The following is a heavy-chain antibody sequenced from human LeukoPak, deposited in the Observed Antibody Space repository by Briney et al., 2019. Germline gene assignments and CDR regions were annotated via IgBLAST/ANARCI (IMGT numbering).Heavy chain of an antibody. D-gene: IGHD6-13*01. CDR2: ISAYNGNT. J-gene: IGHJ4*02. CDR1: GYTFTSYG. Sequence: ASVKVSCKASGYTFTSYGISWVRQAPGQGLEWMGWISAYNGNTNYAQKLQGRVTMTTDTSTSTAYMELRSLRSEDTAVYYCARDLLDHIAAAGRDVGGWGQGTLVTVSS. CDR3: ARDLLDHIAAAGRDVGG. V-gene: IGHV1-18*01.